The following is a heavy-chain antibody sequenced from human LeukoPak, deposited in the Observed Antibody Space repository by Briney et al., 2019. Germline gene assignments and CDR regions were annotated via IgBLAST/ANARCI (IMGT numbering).Heavy chain of an antibody. CDR2: ISWNSGSI. CDR3: AKVIGGDYGDYRGYFDY. V-gene: IGHV3-9*01. D-gene: IGHD4-17*01. CDR1: GFTFDDYA. Sequence: GRSLRLSCAASGFTFDDYAMHWVRQAPGKGLEWVSGISWNSGSIGYADSVKGRFTISRDNAKSSLYLQMNSLRAEDTALYYCAKVIGGDYGDYRGYFDYWGQGTLVTVSS. J-gene: IGHJ4*02.